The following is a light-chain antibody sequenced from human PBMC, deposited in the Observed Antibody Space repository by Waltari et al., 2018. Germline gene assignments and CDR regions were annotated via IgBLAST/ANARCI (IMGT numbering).Light chain of an antibody. CDR1: SSDVGGYSY. CDR2: DFP. CDR3: CSYAGSDTYV. Sequence: QSALTQPRSVSGSPGQSVAIACTGTSSDVGGYSYVSLYQQHPGKAPKIIIYDFPRPPSWVPDRFSGSKSGNTASLTISGLQADDEAHYYCCSYAGSDTYVFGTGTEVTVL. V-gene: IGLV2-11*01. J-gene: IGLJ1*01.